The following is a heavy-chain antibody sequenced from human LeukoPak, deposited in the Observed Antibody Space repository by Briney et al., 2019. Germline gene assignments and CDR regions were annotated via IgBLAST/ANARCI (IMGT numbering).Heavy chain of an antibody. V-gene: IGHV1-2*02. CDR2: MHPGNGST. D-gene: IGHD2-21*02. J-gene: IGHJ4*02. CDR3: AREGSYCVGGDCYSFDF. CDR1: GYRFISNY. Sequence: ASVKVSCKASGYRFISNYIQWVRQAPGLGPAWMGWMHPGNGSTRYAEKFQGRVTMTRDTSINTAYMDLSSLRSDDTAVYYCAREGSYCVGGDCYSFDFWGQGTLITVSS.